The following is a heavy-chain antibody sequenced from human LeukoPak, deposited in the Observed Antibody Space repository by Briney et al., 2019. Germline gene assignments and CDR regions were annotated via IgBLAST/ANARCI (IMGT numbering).Heavy chain of an antibody. Sequence: GRSLRLSWAASGFTFSSYAMHWVRQAPGKGLEWVAVISYDGSNKYYADSVKGRFTISRDNSKNTLYLQMNSLRAEDTAVYYCARGLWFGELFPSPFDYWGQGTLVTVSS. D-gene: IGHD3-10*01. J-gene: IGHJ4*02. CDR1: GFTFSSYA. CDR3: ARGLWFGELFPSPFDY. CDR2: ISYDGSNK. V-gene: IGHV3-30*14.